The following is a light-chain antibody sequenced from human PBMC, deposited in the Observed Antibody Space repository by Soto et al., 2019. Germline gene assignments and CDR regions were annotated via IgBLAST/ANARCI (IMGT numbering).Light chain of an antibody. J-gene: IGLJ3*02. V-gene: IGLV2-11*01. Sequence: QSALTQPRSVSGSPGQSVTISCTGTSSDVGGYNYVSWYQQYPGKAPKLMIYDVSKRPSGVPDRFSGSKSGNTAYLTISGLQAEDEADYHCCSYAGTSWVFGGGTKLTVL. CDR1: SSDVGGYNY. CDR2: DVS. CDR3: CSYAGTSWV.